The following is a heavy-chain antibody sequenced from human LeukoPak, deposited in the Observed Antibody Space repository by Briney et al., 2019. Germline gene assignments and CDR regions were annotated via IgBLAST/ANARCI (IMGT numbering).Heavy chain of an antibody. D-gene: IGHD2-21*02. V-gene: IGHV3-48*03. J-gene: IGHJ3*02. Sequence: PGGSLRLSCAASEFTFSSYELNWVRQAPGKGLEWVSYISDIGTTQHYADSVKGRFTISRDNAKNSLYLQMSSLTAEDTAVYYCARDRSKVTAYDDALDIWGQGTMVIVSS. CDR2: ISDIGTTQ. CDR3: ARDRSKVTAYDDALDI. CDR1: EFTFSSYE.